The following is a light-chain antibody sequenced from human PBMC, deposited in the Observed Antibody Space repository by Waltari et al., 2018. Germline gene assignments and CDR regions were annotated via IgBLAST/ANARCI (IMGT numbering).Light chain of an antibody. Sequence: DIVMTQSPATLSVSPGERATLSCRASQSVGINLVWYQQKPGQAPRLLIFHASIRASGIAARFSGSGSGREFTLTISSLQAEDFAVYYCQQYTDWQYTFGQGTKLEIK. V-gene: IGKV3-15*01. CDR1: QSVGIN. CDR2: HAS. CDR3: QQYTDWQYT. J-gene: IGKJ2*01.